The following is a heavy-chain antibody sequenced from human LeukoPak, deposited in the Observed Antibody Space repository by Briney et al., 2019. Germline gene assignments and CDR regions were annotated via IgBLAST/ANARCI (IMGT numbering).Heavy chain of an antibody. CDR3: ARERGPLSSFDY. CDR1: GFTFSSYG. D-gene: IGHD2/OR15-2a*01. CDR2: IWYDGSNK. Sequence: GGSLRLSCAASGFTFSSYGMHWVRQAPGKGLEWVAVIWYDGSNKYCADSVKGRFTISRDNSKNTLYLQMNSLRAEDTAVYYCARERGPLSSFDYWGQGTLVTVSS. V-gene: IGHV3-33*01. J-gene: IGHJ4*02.